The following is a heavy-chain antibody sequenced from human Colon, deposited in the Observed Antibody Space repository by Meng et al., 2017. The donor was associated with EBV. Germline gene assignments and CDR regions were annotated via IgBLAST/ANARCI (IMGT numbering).Heavy chain of an antibody. V-gene: IGHV1-18*01. CDR1: GYTFTSYA. D-gene: IGHD5-12*01. Sequence: AQLVQSGCELKKPGASVKVSCKASGYTFTSYAMNWVRQAPGQGLEWMGWISAYNGNTNYAQKLQGRVTMTTDTSTSTAYMELRSLRSDDTAVYYCARNRPRGVATGANWFDPWGQGTLVTVSS. CDR3: ARNRPRGVATGANWFDP. CDR2: ISAYNGNT. J-gene: IGHJ5*02.